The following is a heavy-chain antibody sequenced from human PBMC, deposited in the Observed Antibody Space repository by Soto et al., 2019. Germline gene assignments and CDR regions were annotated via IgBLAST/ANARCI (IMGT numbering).Heavy chain of an antibody. V-gene: IGHV4-30-4*08. Sequence: QVQLQQSGPGLVKPSQTLSLTCSVSGGSISSEYYHWTWIRQSPGKGLKWIGYIHYSGSILYNPSFKSRITMSVDTSKNQFSLQLSSVSAADTAVYFCAREDDGGDRDYYGLDVWGQGTTVTVSS. CDR3: AREDDGGDRDYYGLDV. J-gene: IGHJ6*02. CDR1: GGSISSEYYH. CDR2: IHYSGSI. D-gene: IGHD2-21*02.